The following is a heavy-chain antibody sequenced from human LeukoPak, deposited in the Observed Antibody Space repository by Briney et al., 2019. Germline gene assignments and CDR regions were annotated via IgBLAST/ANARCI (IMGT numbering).Heavy chain of an antibody. Sequence: SETLSLTCTVSGGSISTSSYFWGWIRQPPGKGLAWIGSIYYSGITFYNLSLKSRLTISVDTSKNQFSLKLTSVTAADTAVYYCARPLDTTFFNAFDIWGQGTMVTVSS. CDR2: IYYSGIT. CDR3: ARPLDTTFFNAFDI. J-gene: IGHJ3*02. D-gene: IGHD2/OR15-2a*01. CDR1: GGSISTSSYF. V-gene: IGHV4-39*01.